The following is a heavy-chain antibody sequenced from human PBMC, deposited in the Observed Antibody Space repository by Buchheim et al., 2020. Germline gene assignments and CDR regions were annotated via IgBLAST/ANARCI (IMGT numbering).Heavy chain of an antibody. V-gene: IGHV3-66*01. J-gene: IGHJ6*02. CDR1: GFTVSSNY. Sequence: EVQLVESGGGLVQPGGSLRLSCAASGFTVSSNYMSWVRQAPGKGLEWVSVIYSGGSTYYADSVKGRFTISRDNSKNTLYLQMNSLRAEDTAVYYCARGGERSGSSWYDLASRYYYGMDVWGQGTT. CDR3: ARGGERSGSSWYDLASRYYYGMDV. CDR2: IYSGGST. D-gene: IGHD6-13*01.